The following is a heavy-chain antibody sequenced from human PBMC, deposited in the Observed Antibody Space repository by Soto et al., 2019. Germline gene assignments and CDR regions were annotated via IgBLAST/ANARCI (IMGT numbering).Heavy chain of an antibody. J-gene: IGHJ5*02. Sequence: QVQLVQSGAEVKKPGSSVKVSCKASGGTFSSYAISWVRQAPGQGLEWMGGIIPIFGTANYAQKFQGRVTITADESTSTAYMELGSLRSEDTAVYYCARYAPIAAAGRLNWFDPWGQGTLVNVAS. CDR1: GGTFSSYA. V-gene: IGHV1-69*01. CDR2: IIPIFGTA. CDR3: ARYAPIAAAGRLNWFDP. D-gene: IGHD6-13*01.